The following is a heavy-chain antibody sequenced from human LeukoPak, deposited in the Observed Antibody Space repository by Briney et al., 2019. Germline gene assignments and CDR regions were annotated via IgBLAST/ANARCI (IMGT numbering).Heavy chain of an antibody. J-gene: IGHJ4*02. CDR2: IYYSGST. Sequence: SETLSLTCDVYGGSFSGYYWGWIRQPPGKGLEWIGSIYYSGSTYYNPSLKSRVSISVDTSKNQFSLKLTSVTAADTAVYYCARAPEYGLYYFDYWGQGTLVTVSS. CDR1: GGSFSGYY. D-gene: IGHD1-14*01. CDR3: ARAPEYGLYYFDY. V-gene: IGHV4-34*01.